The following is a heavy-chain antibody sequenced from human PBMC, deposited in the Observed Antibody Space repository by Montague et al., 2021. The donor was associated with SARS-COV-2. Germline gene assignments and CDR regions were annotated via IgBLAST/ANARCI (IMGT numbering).Heavy chain of an antibody. CDR2: IYYTGSR. V-gene: IGHV4-61*01. CDR3: ARHARGEGYTSWFDS. D-gene: IGHD5-24*01. CDR1: GDSVSRGSSY. J-gene: IGHJ5*01. Sequence: SETLSLTCTVSGDSVSRGSSYWSWIRQPPGKGLGWIGYIYYTGSRKYNSSLKSRLTISVDTSENQFSLKLSSVTAADTAVYYCARHARGEGYTSWFDSWGQGTLVTVSS.